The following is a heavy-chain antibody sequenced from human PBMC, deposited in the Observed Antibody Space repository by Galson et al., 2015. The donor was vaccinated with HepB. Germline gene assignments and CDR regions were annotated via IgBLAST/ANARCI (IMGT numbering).Heavy chain of an antibody. CDR1: GDSVSSHSAA. D-gene: IGHD3-22*01. CDR3: ARDQSGGLNYYDSHDAFDI. CDR2: TYYRSKWYN. Sequence: CAISGDSVSSHSAAWNWIRQSPSRGLEWLGRTYYRSKWYNDYAVSVKSRITINPDTSKNQFSLQLNSVTPEDTAVYYCARDQSGGLNYYDSHDAFDIWGQGTMVTVSS. V-gene: IGHV6-1*01. J-gene: IGHJ3*02.